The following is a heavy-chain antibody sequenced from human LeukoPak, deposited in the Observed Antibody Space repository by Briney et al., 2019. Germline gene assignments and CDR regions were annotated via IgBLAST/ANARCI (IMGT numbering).Heavy chain of an antibody. V-gene: IGHV4-59*01. J-gene: IGHJ3*01. Sequence: KPSETLSLICTVSGGSISKYYWTWIRQTPGKGLEWIGYIYYSGTTNYNPSLRSRVTISVDTSKNQLSLKLSSVTAADTAVYYCARPYSTAWYGAFDVWGQATMVTVSS. CDR2: IYYSGTT. D-gene: IGHD6-13*01. CDR1: GGSISKYY. CDR3: ARPYSTAWYGAFDV.